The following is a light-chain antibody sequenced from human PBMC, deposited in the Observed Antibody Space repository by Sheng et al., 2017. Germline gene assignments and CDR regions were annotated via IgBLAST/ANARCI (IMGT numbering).Light chain of an antibody. CDR2: NSN. CDR1: SSNIETGY. V-gene: IGLV1-47*02. CDR3: TSYTTGSTLV. J-gene: IGLJ2*01. Sequence: QSVLTQPPSASGTPGQTVTISCSGSSSNIETGYVYWYQQLPGTAPKLLIYNSNRRPSGVSSRFSGSKSGNTASLTISGLQAEDEADYYCTSYTTGSTLVFGGGTKVTVL.